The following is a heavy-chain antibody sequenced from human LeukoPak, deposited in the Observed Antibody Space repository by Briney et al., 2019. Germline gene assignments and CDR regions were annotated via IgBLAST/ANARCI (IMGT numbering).Heavy chain of an antibody. D-gene: IGHD2-15*01. V-gene: IGHV3-23*01. Sequence: GGSLRLSCAASGFTFSSYAMSWVRQAPGKGLEWVSAVSGSGGSTYYADSVKGRFTISRDNSKNTLYLQMNSLRAEDTAVYYCAKDSRDCSGGSCVDYWGQGTLVTVSS. CDR2: VSGSGGST. CDR3: AKDSRDCSGGSCVDY. J-gene: IGHJ4*02. CDR1: GFTFSSYA.